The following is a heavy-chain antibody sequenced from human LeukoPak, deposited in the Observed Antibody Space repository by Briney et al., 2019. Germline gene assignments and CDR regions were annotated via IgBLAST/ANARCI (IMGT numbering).Heavy chain of an antibody. J-gene: IGHJ5*02. CDR1: GGSISGYY. D-gene: IGHD1-26*01. Sequence: SETLSLTCTVSGGSISGYYWSWIRQPPGQGLEWIAYIHSNGYTNYNSSLKSRVTIPVDTSKNQFSLKVTSVTAADTAMYYCTKREGPMSGSYDYFDPWGQGTLVTVS. CDR3: TKREGPMSGSYDYFDP. CDR2: IHSNGYT. V-gene: IGHV4-4*09.